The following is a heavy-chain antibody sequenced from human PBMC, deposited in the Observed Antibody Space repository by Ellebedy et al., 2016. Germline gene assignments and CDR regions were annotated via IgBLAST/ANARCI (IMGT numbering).Heavy chain of an antibody. CDR2: IRTKPNTYAT. Sequence: GESLKISCAASGFTFSGSTMHWVRQASGKGLEWLGRIRTKPNTYATAYAASVRGRFTISRDDSKNTAYLQMNSLKTEDTAMYYCTCYGDSAYWGQGTLVTVSS. CDR3: TCYGDSAY. CDR1: GFTFSGST. J-gene: IGHJ4*02. D-gene: IGHD4-17*01. V-gene: IGHV3-73*01.